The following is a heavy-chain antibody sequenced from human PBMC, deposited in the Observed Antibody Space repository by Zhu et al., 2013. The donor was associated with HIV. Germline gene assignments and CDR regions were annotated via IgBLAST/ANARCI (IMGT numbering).Heavy chain of an antibody. V-gene: IGHV1-69*08. D-gene: IGHD6-6*01. CDR1: GGTFSSYT. Sequence: QVQLVQSGAEVKKPGSSVKVSCKASGGTFSSYTISWVRQAPGQGLEWMGRIIPILGIANYAQKFQGRVTITADKSTSTAYMELSSLRSEDTAVYYCARDLHSSSPQDYWGQGTLVTVSS. J-gene: IGHJ4*02. CDR3: ARDLHSSSPQDY. CDR2: IIPILGIA.